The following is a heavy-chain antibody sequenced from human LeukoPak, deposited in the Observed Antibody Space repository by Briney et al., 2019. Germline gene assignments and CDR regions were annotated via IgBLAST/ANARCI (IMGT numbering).Heavy chain of an antibody. CDR1: GFTVSSNY. J-gene: IGHJ4*02. V-gene: IGHV3-53*01. D-gene: IGHD4-17*01. CDR3: AKDRLSNGDPAAY. Sequence: GGSLRLSCAASGFTVSSNYMSWVRQAPGKGLEWVSVIYSGGSAYYADSVKGRFTISRDSSKNTLYLQMNSLRAEDTAVYYCAKDRLSNGDPAAYWGQGTLVTVSS. CDR2: IYSGGSA.